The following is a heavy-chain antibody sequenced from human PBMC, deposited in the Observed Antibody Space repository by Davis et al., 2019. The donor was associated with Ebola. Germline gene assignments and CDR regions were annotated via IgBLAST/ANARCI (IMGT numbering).Heavy chain of an antibody. V-gene: IGHV4-39*01. Sequence: SETLSLTCTVSGGSISTSTYYWGWIRQPPGKGLEWIGSFSFGGRTYYNPSLKSRVSISVDTSRNQFSLKVTTVTAADTALFYCARHLNRAATATLGWFDPWGQGTLVTVSS. D-gene: IGHD6-25*01. CDR2: FSFGGRT. J-gene: IGHJ5*02. CDR3: ARHLNRAATATLGWFDP. CDR1: GGSISTSTYY.